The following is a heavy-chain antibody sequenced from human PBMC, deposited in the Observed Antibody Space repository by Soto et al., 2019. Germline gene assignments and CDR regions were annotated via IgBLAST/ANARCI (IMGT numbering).Heavy chain of an antibody. J-gene: IGHJ4*02. CDR1: GGSISSYY. V-gene: IGHV4-59*01. CDR3: ARGDSMVPKYYFDY. CDR2: IYYSGST. Sequence: ETLSLTCPVSGGSISSYYWSWIRQPPGKGLEWIGYIYYSGSTNYNPSLKSRVTISVDTSKNQFSLKLSSVTAADTAVYYCARGDSMVPKYYFDYWGQGTLVTVSS. D-gene: IGHD3-10*01.